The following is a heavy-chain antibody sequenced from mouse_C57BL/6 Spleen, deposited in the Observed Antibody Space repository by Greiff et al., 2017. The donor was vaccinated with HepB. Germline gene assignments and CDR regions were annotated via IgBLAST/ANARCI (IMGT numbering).Heavy chain of an antibody. CDR2: INPNNGGT. V-gene: IGHV1-26*01. CDR1: GYTFTDYY. D-gene: IGHD2-1*01. CDR3: ARDDIYYGLYYAMDY. J-gene: IGHJ4*01. Sequence: EVQLQQSGPELVKPGASVKISCKASGYTFTDYYMNWVKQSHGKSLEWIGDINPNNGGTSYNQKFKGKATLTVDKSSSTAYMELRSLTSEDSAVYYCARDDIYYGLYYAMDYWGQGTSVTVSS.